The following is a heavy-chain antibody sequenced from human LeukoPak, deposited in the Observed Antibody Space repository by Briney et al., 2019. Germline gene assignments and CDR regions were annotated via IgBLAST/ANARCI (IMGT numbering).Heavy chain of an antibody. J-gene: IGHJ5*02. D-gene: IGHD3-22*01. Sequence: PGGSLRLSCTASGFSFSTYSMNWVRQAPGKGLEWVSYIVGSSSNIYYADSVKGRFTISRDNAKNSLYLQMDSLRAEDTAVYYCARHVASLDFPDSSGYYQNWFDPWGQGTLVTVSS. CDR3: ARHVASLDFPDSSGYYQNWFDP. CDR1: GFSFSTYS. V-gene: IGHV3-21*04. CDR2: IVGSSSNI.